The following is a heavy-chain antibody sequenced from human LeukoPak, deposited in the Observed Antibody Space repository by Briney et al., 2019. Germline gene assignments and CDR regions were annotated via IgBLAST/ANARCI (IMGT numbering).Heavy chain of an antibody. V-gene: IGHV4-30-2*01. Sequence: SQTLSLTCTVSGGSISSGGYYWSWIRQPPGKGLEWIGYIYHSGSTYYNPSLKSRVTISVDRSKNQFSLKLSSVTAADTAVYYCARAYIVGASHFDYWGQGTLVTVSS. CDR2: IYHSGST. CDR1: GGSISSGGYY. D-gene: IGHD1-26*01. CDR3: ARAYIVGASHFDY. J-gene: IGHJ4*02.